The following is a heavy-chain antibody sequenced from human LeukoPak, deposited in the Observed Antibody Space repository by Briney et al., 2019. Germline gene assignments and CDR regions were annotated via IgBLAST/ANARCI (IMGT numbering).Heavy chain of an antibody. J-gene: IGHJ6*03. D-gene: IGHD4-11*01. Sequence: ASVKVSRKASGYTFTSYYMHWVRQAPGQGLEWMGIINPSGGSTSYAQKFQGRVTMTRDMSTSTVYMELSSLRSEDTAVYYCARDRGTTATDFYYYYMDVWGKGTTVTVSS. CDR3: ARDRGTTATDFYYYYMDV. CDR2: INPSGGST. V-gene: IGHV1-46*01. CDR1: GYTFTSYY.